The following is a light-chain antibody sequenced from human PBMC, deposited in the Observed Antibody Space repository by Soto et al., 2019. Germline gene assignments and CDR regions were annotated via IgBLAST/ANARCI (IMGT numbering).Light chain of an antibody. CDR3: QQRSNWFT. Sequence: IRLSMSPATLSLSPGERDTLSCRASQSVSSYLAWYQQKPGQAPRLLIYDASNRATGIPARFSGSGSGTDFTLTICSLEPEDFAVYYCQQRSNWFTFGQGTRLEIK. J-gene: IGKJ5*01. CDR1: QSVSSY. CDR2: DAS. V-gene: IGKV3-11*01.